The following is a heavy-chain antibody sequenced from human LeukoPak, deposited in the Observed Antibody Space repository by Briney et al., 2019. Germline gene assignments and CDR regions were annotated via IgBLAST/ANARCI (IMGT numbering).Heavy chain of an antibody. J-gene: IGHJ4*02. CDR1: GSTLSAYA. V-gene: IGHV3-23*01. CDR2: ISAGGGTT. CDR3: AKGAVNYFDS. Sequence: PGGSLRLSCAASGSTLSAYAMSWVRQAPGKGLEWVSGISAGGGTTYYADSVKGRFTISRDNSKNTLCLQMNSLRAEDAAVYYCAKGAVNYFDSWGPGTLVTVSS. D-gene: IGHD6-19*01.